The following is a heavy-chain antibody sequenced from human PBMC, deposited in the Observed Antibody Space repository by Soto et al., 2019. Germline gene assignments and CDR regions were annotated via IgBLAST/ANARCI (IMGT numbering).Heavy chain of an antibody. CDR3: ARRRPPKYSSSFFGSGIH. Sequence: SETLSLTCFVSGGSVTSHHWSWIRQFPGQGLEWIAYTSYTGNTNYNPSLQSRVTISVDTSKNQFSLKLSSVTAADTAVYYCARRRPPKYSSSFFGSGIHWGQGTLVTVS. V-gene: IGHV4-59*08. CDR1: GGSVTSHH. D-gene: IGHD6-6*01. CDR2: TSYTGNT. J-gene: IGHJ4*02.